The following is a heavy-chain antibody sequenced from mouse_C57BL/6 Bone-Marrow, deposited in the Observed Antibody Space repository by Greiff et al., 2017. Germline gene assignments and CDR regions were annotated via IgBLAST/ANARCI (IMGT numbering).Heavy chain of an antibody. CDR3: AREDSNYLYYVDY. Sequence: VQLQQPGAELVKPGASVKLSCKASGYTFTSYWMKWVKQRPGQGLEWIGEIDPSDSYTNYNQQFKGKATLTVDTSSSTAYMQLSSLTSEDSAVYYCAREDSNYLYYVDYWGQGTTLPVSS. V-gene: IGHV1-50*01. CDR2: IDPSDSYT. D-gene: IGHD2-5*01. CDR1: GYTFTSYW. J-gene: IGHJ2*01.